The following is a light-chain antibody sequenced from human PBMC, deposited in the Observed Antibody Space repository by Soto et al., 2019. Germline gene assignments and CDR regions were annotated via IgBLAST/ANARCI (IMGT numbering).Light chain of an antibody. CDR3: SSYAGSTHVV. V-gene: IGLV1-36*01. CDR2: YDD. CDR1: SSNIGKNA. J-gene: IGLJ2*01. Sequence: QSVLTQPPSVSEAPRQRVTISCSGNSSNIGKNAVNWYQHLPGKAPKLLIYYDDLLPSGVSDRFSGSKSGNTASLTVSGLQAEDEADYYCSSYAGSTHVVFGGGTKLTVL.